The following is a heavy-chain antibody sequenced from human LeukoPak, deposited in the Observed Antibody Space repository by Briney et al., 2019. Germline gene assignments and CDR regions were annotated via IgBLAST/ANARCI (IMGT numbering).Heavy chain of an antibody. CDR1: GYSFTSYW. D-gene: IGHD1-26*01. V-gene: IGHV5-51*01. CDR3: ARSPIGGAVYYDY. CDR2: IFPGDSDT. J-gene: IGHJ4*02. Sequence: GESLKISCKGSGYSFTSYWIGGVRQIPGKGLEWMAIIFPGDSDTRYSPSFQGQVTISADKSISTAYLQWSSLKASDTAMYYCARSPIGGAVYYDYWGQGTLVTVSS.